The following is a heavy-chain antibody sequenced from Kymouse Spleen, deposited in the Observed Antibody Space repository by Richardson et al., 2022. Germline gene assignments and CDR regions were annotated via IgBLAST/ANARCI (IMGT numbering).Heavy chain of an antibody. D-gene: IGHD1-26*01. CDR3: AREMWELYAFDI. CDR2: IWYDGSNK. Sequence: QVQLVESGGGVVQPGRSLRLSCAASGFTFSSYGMHWVRQAPGKGLEWVAVIWYDGSNKYYADSVKGRFTISRDNSKNTLYLQMNSLRAEDTAVYYCAREMWELYAFDIWGQGTMVTVSS. J-gene: IGHJ3*02. CDR1: GFTFSSYG. V-gene: IGHV3-33*01.